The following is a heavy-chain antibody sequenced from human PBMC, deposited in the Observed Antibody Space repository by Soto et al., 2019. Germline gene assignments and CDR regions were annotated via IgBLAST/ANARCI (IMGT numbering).Heavy chain of an antibody. J-gene: IGHJ4*02. Sequence: QVQLVVSGAEVKKPGASVRVSCKASGYTFTSYYIHWVRQAPGQGLEWMAIVNPTGGSTNYAQKFQGRVTVTFDTSTSTVFMELNSLRYEDTAVYYCARHLAACDSWGQGTLVTVSS. V-gene: IGHV1-46*03. CDR2: VNPTGGST. CDR3: ARHLAACDS. D-gene: IGHD6-25*01. CDR1: GYTFTSYY.